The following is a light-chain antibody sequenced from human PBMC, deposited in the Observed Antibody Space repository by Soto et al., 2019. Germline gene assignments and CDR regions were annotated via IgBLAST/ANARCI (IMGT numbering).Light chain of an antibody. J-gene: IGLJ1*01. CDR3: SSYTNINTRACV. CDR2: EVT. Sequence: QSALTQPASVSGSPGQSITISCTGTSGDIGSYNRVSWYQQHPGKAPKLIIYEVTDRPSGVSNRFSGSKSGNTASLTIPGLQAEDEAEYYCSSYTNINTRACVFGPGTKLTVL. V-gene: IGLV2-14*01. CDR1: SGDIGSYNR.